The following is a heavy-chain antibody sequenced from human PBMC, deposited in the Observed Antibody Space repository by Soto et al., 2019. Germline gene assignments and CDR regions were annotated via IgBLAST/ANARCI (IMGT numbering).Heavy chain of an antibody. CDR2: IDPTDSEA. J-gene: IGHJ3*01. Sequence: GESLKISCEASGYIFTSRVIICFLQLPVKVLEWVGKIDPTDSEARYSPSFQGHVRFSVDTSNNTAFLQWNGLKASDTAIYYCATSTLFGVVDTFTVCGKGTMVPVS. CDR3: ATSTLFGVVDTFTV. D-gene: IGHD3-3*01. V-gene: IGHV5-10-1*01. CDR1: GYIFTSRV.